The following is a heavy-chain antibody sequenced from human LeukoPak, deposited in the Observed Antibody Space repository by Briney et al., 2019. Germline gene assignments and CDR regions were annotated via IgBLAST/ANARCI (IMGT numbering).Heavy chain of an antibody. Sequence: GGSLRLSCAASGLIVSSNYMSWVRQAPGKGLEWVSLIRGSTYYADSVKGRFTISRDNSQKTVYLQMNSLRAEDTALYYCAKDLGGSTDYWGQGALVTVSS. CDR2: IRGST. J-gene: IGHJ4*02. CDR3: AKDLGGSTDY. CDR1: GLIVSSNY. V-gene: IGHV3-53*01. D-gene: IGHD5-12*01.